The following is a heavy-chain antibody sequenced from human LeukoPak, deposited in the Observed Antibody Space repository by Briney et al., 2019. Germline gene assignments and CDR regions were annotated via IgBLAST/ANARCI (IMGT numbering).Heavy chain of an antibody. Sequence: GGSLRLSCVASGISFATYWMTWIRQAPGKGLEWVANIKQDGSDKYYVDSVKGRFTISRDNAKNSVYLQMNSLRAEDTAVYYCARDHNDAFDIWGQGTMVTVSS. CDR1: GISFATYW. CDR2: IKQDGSDK. J-gene: IGHJ3*02. V-gene: IGHV3-7*05. CDR3: ARDHNDAFDI.